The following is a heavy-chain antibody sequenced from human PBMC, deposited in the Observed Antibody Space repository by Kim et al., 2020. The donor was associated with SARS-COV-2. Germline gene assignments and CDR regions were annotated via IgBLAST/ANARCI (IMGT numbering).Heavy chain of an antibody. J-gene: IGHJ3*02. V-gene: IGHV3-23*01. Sequence: GGSLRLSCAASGFTFSSYAMSWVRQAPGKGLEWVSVFSGSGGSTYYADSVKGRFTISRDNSKNTLYLQMNSLRADDTAVYYCAKGKGVIKGAFDMWGQGTMVSVSS. CDR2: FSGSGGST. D-gene: IGHD3-10*01. CDR3: AKGKGVIKGAFDM. CDR1: GFTFSSYA.